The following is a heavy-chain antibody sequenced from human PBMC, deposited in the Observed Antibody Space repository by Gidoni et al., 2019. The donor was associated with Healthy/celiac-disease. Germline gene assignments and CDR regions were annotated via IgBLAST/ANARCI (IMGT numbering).Heavy chain of an antibody. D-gene: IGHD5-12*01. J-gene: IGHJ4*02. Sequence: QVQLVQSGAAVQKPGSSVKISCKASGGTFSSYAISWVRQAPGQGLEWMGGIIPIFGTANYAQKCQGRVTITADESTSTAYMELSSLRSEDTAVYYCASGPQWLRFEKFDYWGQGTLVTVSS. V-gene: IGHV1-69*01. CDR3: ASGPQWLRFEKFDY. CDR1: GGTFSSYA. CDR2: IIPIFGTA.